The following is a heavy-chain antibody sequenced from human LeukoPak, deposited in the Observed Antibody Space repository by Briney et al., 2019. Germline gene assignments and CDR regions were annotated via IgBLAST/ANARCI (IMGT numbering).Heavy chain of an antibody. CDR2: IDPNSGGT. CDR1: GYTFTGYY. J-gene: IGHJ6*03. Sequence: ASVKVPCKASGYTFTGYYMHWVRQAPGQGLEWMGWIDPNSGGTNYAQKFQGRVTMTRDTSISTAYMELSRLRSDDTAVYYCARSRYFDWPFYYYYMDVWGKGTTVTVSS. CDR3: ARSRYFDWPFYYYYMDV. V-gene: IGHV1-2*02. D-gene: IGHD3-9*01.